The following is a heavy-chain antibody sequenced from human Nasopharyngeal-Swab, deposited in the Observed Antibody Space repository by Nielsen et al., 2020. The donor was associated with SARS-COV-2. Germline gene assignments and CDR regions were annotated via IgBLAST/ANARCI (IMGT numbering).Heavy chain of an antibody. CDR1: GFTFSNYA. Sequence: GESLKISCTASGFTFSNYAMTWVRQAPGKGLEWVSSIRISGDTTYYADSVKGRFTISRDSSKNTLYLQMNSLRAEDTALYYGAKVKSGTSYDAFDIWGQGTMVTVSS. D-gene: IGHD1-26*01. CDR2: IRISGDTT. V-gene: IGHV3-23*01. CDR3: AKVKSGTSYDAFDI. J-gene: IGHJ3*02.